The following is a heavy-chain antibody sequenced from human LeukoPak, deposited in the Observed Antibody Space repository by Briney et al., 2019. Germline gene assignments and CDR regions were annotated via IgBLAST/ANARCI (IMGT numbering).Heavy chain of an antibody. CDR2: ISSSSSTI. V-gene: IGHV3-48*04. J-gene: IGHJ2*01. Sequence: GGSLRLSCAASGFTFSSYSMNWVRQAPGKGLEWVSYISSSSSTIYYADSVKGRFTISRDNAKNSLYLQMNSLRAEDTAVYYCAREGRGSYSHWYFDLWGRGTLVTVSS. D-gene: IGHD1-26*01. CDR1: GFTFSSYS. CDR3: AREGRGSYSHWYFDL.